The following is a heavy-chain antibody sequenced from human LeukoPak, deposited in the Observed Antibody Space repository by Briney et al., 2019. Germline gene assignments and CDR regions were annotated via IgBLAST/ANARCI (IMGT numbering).Heavy chain of an antibody. CDR1: GYTFTSYA. CDR2: INAGNGNT. D-gene: IGHD2-2*01. J-gene: IGHJ4*02. Sequence: ASVKVSCKASGYTFTSYAMHWVRQAPGQRLEWMGWINAGNGNTKYSQEFQGRVTITRDTSASTAYMELSSLRSEDTAVYYCARGVPRYCRSPGRAAASICGVYWGQGTLVTVSS. CDR3: ARGVPRYCRSPGRAAASICGVY. V-gene: IGHV1-3*01.